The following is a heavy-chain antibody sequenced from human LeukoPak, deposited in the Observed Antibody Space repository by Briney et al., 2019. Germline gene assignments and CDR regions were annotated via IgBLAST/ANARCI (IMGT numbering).Heavy chain of an antibody. Sequence: SETLSLTCAVYGGSFSGYYWSWIRQPPGKGLEWIGEINHSGSTNYNPSLKSRVTLSVDTSKNEVSLTLRSVTAADTAVYYCVRERGYYGDSLWGQGTLVIVSS. CDR3: VRERGYYGDSL. CDR1: GGSFSGYY. J-gene: IGHJ4*02. CDR2: INHSGST. D-gene: IGHD4-17*01. V-gene: IGHV4-34*01.